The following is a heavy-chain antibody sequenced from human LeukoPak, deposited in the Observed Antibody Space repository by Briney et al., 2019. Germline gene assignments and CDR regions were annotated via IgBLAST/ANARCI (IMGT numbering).Heavy chain of an antibody. CDR2: ISGSGSST. V-gene: IGHV3-23*01. CDR3: AKDQDSGSYNYYYGMDV. D-gene: IGHD1-26*01. J-gene: IGHJ6*02. CDR1: GFTVSSNY. Sequence: PGGSLRLSCAASGFTVSSNYMSWVRQAPGKGLEWVSAISGSGSSTYYADSVKGRFTISRDNSKNTLYLQMNSLRAEDTAVYYCAKDQDSGSYNYYYGMDVWGQGTTVTVSS.